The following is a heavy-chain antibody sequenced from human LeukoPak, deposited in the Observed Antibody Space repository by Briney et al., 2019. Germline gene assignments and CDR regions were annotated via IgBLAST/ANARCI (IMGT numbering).Heavy chain of an antibody. Sequence: GGSLRLSCAASGFTFSSYSMSWVRQAPGKGLEWVSSISTSSIYIYYANSLKGRFIISRHNAKNSLYLQMNSLRAEDTAVYYCARGRDGYTLIDAFDIWGQGTMVTVSS. D-gene: IGHD5-24*01. J-gene: IGHJ3*02. V-gene: IGHV3-21*01. CDR1: GFTFSSYS. CDR2: ISTSSIYI. CDR3: ARGRDGYTLIDAFDI.